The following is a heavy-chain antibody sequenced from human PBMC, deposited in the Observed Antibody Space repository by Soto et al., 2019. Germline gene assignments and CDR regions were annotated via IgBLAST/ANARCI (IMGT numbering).Heavy chain of an antibody. V-gene: IGHV4-39*01. D-gene: IGHD3-22*01. CDR2: IYYSGST. CDR3: ARRLYYDSSGFEGVGMDV. CDR1: GGSISSSSYY. J-gene: IGHJ6*02. Sequence: SETLSLTCTVSGGSISSSSYYWGWIRQPPGKGLEWIGSIYYSGSTYYNPSLKSRVTISVDTSKNQFSLKLSSVTAADTAVYYCARRLYYDSSGFEGVGMDVWGQGTTVT.